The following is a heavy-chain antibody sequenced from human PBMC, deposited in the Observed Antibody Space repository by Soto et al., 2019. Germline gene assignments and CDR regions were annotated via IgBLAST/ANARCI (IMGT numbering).Heavy chain of an antibody. J-gene: IGHJ4*02. D-gene: IGHD6-13*01. V-gene: IGHV4-4*02. CDR3: ARDQGSHPGD. Sequence: QVQLQESGPGLVRPSGTVSLTCAVSGLSISSDNWWSWVRQPPGKGLEWIGEIHHSGSTNSNPSLKSRVTMSVVPSKDLFSLTLNPVTAADTAFYYCARDQGSHPGDWGQGTLVSVSS. CDR2: IHHSGST. CDR1: GLSISSDNW.